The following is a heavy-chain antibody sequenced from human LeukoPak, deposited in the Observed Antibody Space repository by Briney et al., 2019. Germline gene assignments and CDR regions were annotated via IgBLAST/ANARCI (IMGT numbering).Heavy chain of an antibody. D-gene: IGHD6-13*01. CDR2: ISYDGSNK. J-gene: IGHJ3*02. CDR1: GFTFSSYA. CDR3: ARAKGGSSDAFDI. Sequence: PGGSLRLSCAASGFTFSSYAMHWVRQAPGKGLEWVAVISYDGSNKYYAEPVKGRFTISRDNAKNSLYLQMNSLRAEDTAVYYCARAKGGSSDAFDIWGQGTMVTVSS. V-gene: IGHV3-30-3*01.